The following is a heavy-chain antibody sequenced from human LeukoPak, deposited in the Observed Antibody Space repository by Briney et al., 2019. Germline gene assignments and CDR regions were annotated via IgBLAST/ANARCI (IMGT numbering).Heavy chain of an antibody. CDR3: ARVRGYSSAPHDY. CDR1: GFTFSSYA. J-gene: IGHJ4*02. D-gene: IGHD3-22*01. CDR2: ISYDGSNK. V-gene: IGHV3-30*04. Sequence: GGSLRLSCAASGFTFSSYAMHWVRQAPGKGLEWVAVISYDGSNKYYVDSVKGRFTISRDNSKNTLYLQMNSLRAEDTAVYSCARVRGYSSAPHDYWGQGTLVTVSS.